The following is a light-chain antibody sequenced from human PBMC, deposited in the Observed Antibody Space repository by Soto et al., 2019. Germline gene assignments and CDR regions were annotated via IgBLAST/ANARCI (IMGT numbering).Light chain of an antibody. CDR1: QSISSS. Sequence: MTHSRSDLCGSVEERGDISCRASQSISSSLAWYQQKPGQAPRLLIYAASTRATGFPARFSGRGSGTDFTLTISSLNPADFAFYSCQQPAQLPRTCGGGTKVDIK. CDR3: QQPAQLPRT. V-gene: IGKV3-15*01. CDR2: AAS. J-gene: IGKJ4*02.